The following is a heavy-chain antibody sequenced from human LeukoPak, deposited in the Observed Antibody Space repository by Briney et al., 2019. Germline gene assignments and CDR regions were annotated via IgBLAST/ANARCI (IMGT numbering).Heavy chain of an antibody. CDR3: AKPRTQKSHRAVAGDYYYYGMDV. D-gene: IGHD6-19*01. Sequence: PGGSLRLSCAASGFNFSSYSMSWVRPAPGRGLEWVSAISGSGGSTYYADSVKGRFTISRDNSKNTLYLQMNSLRAEDTAVYYCAKPRTQKSHRAVAGDYYYYGMDVWGQGTTVTVSS. J-gene: IGHJ6*02. V-gene: IGHV3-23*01. CDR2: ISGSGGST. CDR1: GFNFSSYS.